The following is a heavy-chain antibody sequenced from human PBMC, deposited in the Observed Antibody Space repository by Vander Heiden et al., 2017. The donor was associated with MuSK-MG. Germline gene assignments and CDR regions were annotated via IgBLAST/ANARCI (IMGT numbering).Heavy chain of an antibody. Sequence: SSYAMHWVRQAPGKGLEWVAVISYDGSNKYYADSVKGRFTISRDNSKNTLYLQMNSLRAEDTAVYYCARARGSGWDFYYYYYMDVWGKGTTVTVSS. D-gene: IGHD6-19*01. CDR1: SSYA. CDR3: ARARGSGWDFYYYYYMDV. J-gene: IGHJ6*03. V-gene: IGHV3-30*04. CDR2: ISYDGSNK.